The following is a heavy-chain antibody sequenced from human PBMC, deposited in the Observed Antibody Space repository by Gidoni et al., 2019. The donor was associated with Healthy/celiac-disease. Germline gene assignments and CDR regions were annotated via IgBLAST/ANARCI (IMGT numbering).Heavy chain of an antibody. CDR2: LSYDGSNK. V-gene: IGHV3-30*01. J-gene: IGHJ4*02. CDR1: GFTFSSYA. D-gene: IGHD5-12*01. CDR3: ARDPGGLRFFDY. Sequence: QVQLVEAGGGVVKPGGYLRATWAASGFTFSSYAMHWARQAPGKGLAWVAVLSYDGSNKYYADSVKGRFTISRDNSKNTLYLQMNSLRAEDTAVYYCARDPGGLRFFDYWGQGTLVTVSS.